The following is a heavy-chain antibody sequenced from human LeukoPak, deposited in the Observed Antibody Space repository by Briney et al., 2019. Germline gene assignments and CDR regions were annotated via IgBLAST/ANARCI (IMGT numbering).Heavy chain of an antibody. CDR2: ISSSAYTI. CDR1: GFTFSSYE. J-gene: IGHJ4*02. D-gene: IGHD6-13*01. V-gene: IGHV3-48*03. CDR3: ARFAGYSSSWPLDY. Sequence: GGSLRLSCAASGFTFSSYEMNWVRQAPGKGLEWVSYISSSAYTIYYADSVRGRFTISRENAKNSLYLQMNSLRAEDTAVYYCARFAGYSSSWPLDYWGQGTLITVSS.